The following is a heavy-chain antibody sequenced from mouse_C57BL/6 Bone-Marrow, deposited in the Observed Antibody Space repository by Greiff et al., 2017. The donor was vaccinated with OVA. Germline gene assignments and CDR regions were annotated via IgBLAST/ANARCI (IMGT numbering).Heavy chain of an antibody. CDR3: ARYYYGSNWYFDV. CDR1: GYTFTDYN. CDR2: INPNNGGT. J-gene: IGHJ1*03. V-gene: IGHV1-18*01. Sequence: VQLQQSGPELVKPGASVKIPCKASGYTFTDYNMDWVKQSHGKSLEWIGDINPNNGGTIYNQKFKGKATLTVDKSSSTAYMELRSLTSEDTAVYYCARYYYGSNWYFDVWGTGTTGTVSS. D-gene: IGHD1-1*01.